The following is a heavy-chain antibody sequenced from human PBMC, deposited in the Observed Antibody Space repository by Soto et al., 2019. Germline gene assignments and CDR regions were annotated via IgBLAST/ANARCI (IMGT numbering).Heavy chain of an antibody. CDR3: ATSSRQLTKTNYYYYGMDV. D-gene: IGHD6-6*01. CDR1: GYTLTELS. CDR2: FDPEDGET. Sequence: ASVKVSCKVSGYTLTELSMHWVRQAPGKGLEWMGGFDPEDGETIYAQKFQGRVTMTEDTSTDTAYMELSSLRSEDTAVYYCATSSRQLTKTNYYYYGMDVWGQGTTVTVSS. J-gene: IGHJ6*02. V-gene: IGHV1-24*01.